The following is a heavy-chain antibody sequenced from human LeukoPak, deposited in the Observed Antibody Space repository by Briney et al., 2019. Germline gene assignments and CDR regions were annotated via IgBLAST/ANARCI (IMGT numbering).Heavy chain of an antibody. CDR3: AKSNGYGLVDI. J-gene: IGHJ3*02. Sequence: SETLSLTCTVSGYSISTGYYWGWIRQPPGKGLEWIGNIFYSGSTYYSPSLKSRVTISLDTSRNQFSLKLNSVTAADTAVYYCAKSNGYGLVDIWGQGTMVTVSS. D-gene: IGHD3-10*01. CDR1: GYSISTGYY. CDR2: IFYSGST. V-gene: IGHV4-38-2*02.